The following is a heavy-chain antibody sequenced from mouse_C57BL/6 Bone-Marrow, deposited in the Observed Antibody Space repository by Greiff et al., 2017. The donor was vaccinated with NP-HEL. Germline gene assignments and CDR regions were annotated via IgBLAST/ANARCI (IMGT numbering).Heavy chain of an antibody. CDR1: GYTFTDYY. CDR3: ASPPIYYYGSSYAMDY. V-gene: IGHV1-19*01. CDR2: INPYNGGT. D-gene: IGHD1-1*01. Sequence: EVQLVESGPVLVKPGASVKMSCKASGYTFTDYYMNWVKQSHGKSLEWIGVINPYNGGTSYNQKFKGKATLTVDKSSSTAYMELNSLTSEDSAVYYCASPPIYYYGSSYAMDYWGQGTSVTVSS. J-gene: IGHJ4*01.